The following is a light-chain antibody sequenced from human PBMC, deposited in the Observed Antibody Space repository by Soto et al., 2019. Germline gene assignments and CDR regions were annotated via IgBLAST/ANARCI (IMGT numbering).Light chain of an antibody. CDR3: QAYDSSLSGSI. CDR2: VST. CDR1: SSNIGAGYD. V-gene: IGLV1-40*01. Sequence: QLVLTQPPSVSGAPGQRVTISCTGSSSNIGAGYDVHWYQQLPGTSPKLLIYVSTNRPSGVPDRFSGSKSGTSASLAITGLQAEDEADYYCQAYDSSLSGSIFGGGTQLTVL. J-gene: IGLJ2*01.